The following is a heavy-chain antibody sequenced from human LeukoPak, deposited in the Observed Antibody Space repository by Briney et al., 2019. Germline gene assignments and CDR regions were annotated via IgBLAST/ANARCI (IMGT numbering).Heavy chain of an antibody. CDR1: GGSISSGGYY. J-gene: IGHJ4*02. CDR2: IHYSGST. CDR3: AISRDRIHYAAFDY. V-gene: IGHV4-31*01. Sequence: SETLSLTCTVSGGSISSGGYYWSWIRQHPGKGLEWIGYIHYSGSTYYNPSLKSQVSISLDTSKNQFSLKLSSVTAADTAVYYWAISRDRIHYAAFDYGGQGTLVTVSS. D-gene: IGHD4-17*01.